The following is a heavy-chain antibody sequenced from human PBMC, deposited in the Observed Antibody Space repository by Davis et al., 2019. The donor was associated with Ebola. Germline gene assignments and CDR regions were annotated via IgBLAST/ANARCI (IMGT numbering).Heavy chain of an antibody. Sequence: PGGSLRLSCAASGFTFSSYGMHWVRQAPGKGLEWVAFIRYDGSNKYYADPVKGRFTIPRDNAKNSLYLKLNSLRAEDTAVYYCPIANRGPVADTGDYWGQGTLVTVSS. J-gene: IGHJ4*02. D-gene: IGHD6-19*01. CDR1: GFTFSSYG. CDR3: PIANRGPVADTGDY. V-gene: IGHV3-30*02. CDR2: IRYDGSNK.